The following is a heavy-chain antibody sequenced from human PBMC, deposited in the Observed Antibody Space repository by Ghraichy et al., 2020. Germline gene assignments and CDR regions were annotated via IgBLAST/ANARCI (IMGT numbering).Heavy chain of an antibody. Sequence: LSLTCAASGFTFSSYLMHWVRQVPGKGLVWISRISSDGSNTRYADSVKGRFTMSRDNAKNTLYLQMNSLRAEDTAVYYCARDGPPKWGVDYWGQGTLVTVSS. CDR2: ISSDGSNT. CDR3: ARDGPPKWGVDY. D-gene: IGHD7-27*01. V-gene: IGHV3-74*01. J-gene: IGHJ4*02. CDR1: GFTFSSYL.